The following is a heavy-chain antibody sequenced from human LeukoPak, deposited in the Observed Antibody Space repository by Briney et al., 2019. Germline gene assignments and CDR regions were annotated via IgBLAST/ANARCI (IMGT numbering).Heavy chain of an antibody. J-gene: IGHJ4*02. CDR3: AKGDCSSTNCYPDY. V-gene: IGHV3-23*01. Sequence: ETLSLTCTVSGISVNTTYFWGWIRQAPGKGLEWVSAISGSGGSTYYADSVKGRFTISRDKSTEKVYLQMNSLRVEDTAVYFCAKGDCSSTNCYPDYWGQGILVTVSS. D-gene: IGHD2-2*01. CDR2: ISGSGGST. CDR1: GISVNTTY.